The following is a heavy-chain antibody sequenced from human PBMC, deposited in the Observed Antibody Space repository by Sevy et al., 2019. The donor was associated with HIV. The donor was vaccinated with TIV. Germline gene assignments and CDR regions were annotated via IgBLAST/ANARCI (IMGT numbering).Heavy chain of an antibody. CDR3: ARNLPGIAVAGAIDY. V-gene: IGHV3-48*03. D-gene: IGHD6-19*01. CDR1: GFTFTTYD. CDR2: ISSSANDI. J-gene: IGHJ4*02. Sequence: GGSLRLSCAASGFTFTTYDMTWVRQAPGKGLEWISYISSSANDIKYADSVKGRFTISRDNARNSLYLAMSSLRAEDTAVYYCARNLPGIAVAGAIDYWGQGTLVTVSS.